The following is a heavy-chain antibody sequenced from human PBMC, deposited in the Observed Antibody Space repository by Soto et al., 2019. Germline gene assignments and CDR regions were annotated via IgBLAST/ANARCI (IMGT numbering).Heavy chain of an antibody. D-gene: IGHD1-7*01. J-gene: IGHJ6*01. Sequence: QVQLVESGGGVVQPGRSLRLSCAASGFTFSSYAMHWVRQAPGKGLEWVAGISYDGSNKYYEDSVQGRFTISRHNSKNTQYLKMNSMRAEDTAVYYCARDAIRTTRDYYRMDVWGQGTTVTVSS. V-gene: IGHV3-30-3*01. CDR1: GFTFSSYA. CDR2: ISYDGSNK. CDR3: ARDAIRTTRDYYRMDV.